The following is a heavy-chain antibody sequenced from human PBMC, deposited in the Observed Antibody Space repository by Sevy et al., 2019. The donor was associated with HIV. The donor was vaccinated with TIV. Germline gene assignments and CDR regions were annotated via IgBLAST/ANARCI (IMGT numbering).Heavy chain of an antibody. J-gene: IGHJ5*02. V-gene: IGHV1-3*01. D-gene: IGHD3-9*01. CDR3: VRSREPAHYDILTGGWFDP. CDR2: IHGGNGNT. CDR1: GFTFRTYI. Sequence: ASVKVSCKASGFTFRTYIMHWVRQAPGQRPAWMGWIHGGNGNTEYSQKFQGRVTITRDTSASTTYMEVSSLRSEDTAVYYCVRSREPAHYDILTGGWFDPWGQGTLVTVSS.